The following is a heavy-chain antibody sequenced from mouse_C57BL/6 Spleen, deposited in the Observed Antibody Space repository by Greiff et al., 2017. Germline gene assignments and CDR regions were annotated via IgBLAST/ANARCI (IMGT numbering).Heavy chain of an antibody. CDR3: AMTTVVPFDY. D-gene: IGHD1-1*01. CDR2: IDPSDSET. V-gene: IGHV1-52*01. J-gene: IGHJ2*01. Sequence: VQLQQSGAELVRPGSSVKLSCKASGYTFTSYWMHWVKQRPIQGLEWIGNIDPSDSETHYNQKFKDKATLTVDKSSSTAYMQLSSLTSEDSAVYYCAMTTVVPFDYWGQGTTLTVSS. CDR1: GYTFTSYW.